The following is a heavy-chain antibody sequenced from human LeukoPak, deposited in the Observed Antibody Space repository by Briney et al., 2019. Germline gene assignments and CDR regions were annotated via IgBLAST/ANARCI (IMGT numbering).Heavy chain of an antibody. D-gene: IGHD2-2*01. V-gene: IGHV5-51*01. CDR2: IYPGDSDT. CDR1: GYSFTSYW. CDR3: ARLIACSSTSCYGGAFDI. J-gene: IGHJ3*02. Sequence: GESLKISCKGSGYSFTSYWIGWVRQMPGKGLEWMGIIYPGDSDTRYSPSFQGQVTISADKSISTAYLQWSSLKASDTAMYYCARLIACSSTSCYGGAFDIWGQGTMVTVSS.